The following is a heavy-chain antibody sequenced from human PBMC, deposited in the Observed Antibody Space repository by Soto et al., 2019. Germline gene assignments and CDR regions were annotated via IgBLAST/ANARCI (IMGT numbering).Heavy chain of an antibody. D-gene: IGHD1-26*01. V-gene: IGHV1-58*01. CDR1: GFTFTSSA. CDR2: IVVGSGNT. J-gene: IGHJ4*02. CDR3: ASGMARTDFDY. Sequence: SVKVSCKASGFTFTSSAVQWVRQARGQRLEWIGWIVVGSGNTNYAQKFQGRVTITADESTSTAYMELSSLRSEDTAVYYCASGMARTDFDYWGQGTLVTVSS.